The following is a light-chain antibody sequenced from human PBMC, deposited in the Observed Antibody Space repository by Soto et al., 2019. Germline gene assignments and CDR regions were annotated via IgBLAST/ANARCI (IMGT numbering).Light chain of an antibody. V-gene: IGLV2-23*01. CDR2: EGS. Sequence: QSVLTQPASVSGSPGQSITISCTGTRSDVGSYNLVSWYQQHPGKAPKLMIYEGSKRPSGVSNRFSGSKSGNTASLTISGLQAEDDADYYCCSYAGSNTHVVFGGGTKLTVL. J-gene: IGLJ2*01. CDR3: CSYAGSNTHVV. CDR1: RSDVGSYNL.